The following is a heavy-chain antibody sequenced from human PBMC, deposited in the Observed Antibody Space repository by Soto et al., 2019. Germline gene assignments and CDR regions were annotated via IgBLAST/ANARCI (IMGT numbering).Heavy chain of an antibody. Sequence: SVKVSCKASGGTFSSYAISWVRQAPGQGLEWMGGIIPIFGTANYAQKFQGRVTITADESTSTAYMELSSLRSEDTAVYYCARTLLWFGEDNRWFDPWGQGTLVTVSS. D-gene: IGHD3-10*01. J-gene: IGHJ5*02. CDR3: ARTLLWFGEDNRWFDP. CDR1: GGTFSSYA. V-gene: IGHV1-69*13. CDR2: IIPIFGTA.